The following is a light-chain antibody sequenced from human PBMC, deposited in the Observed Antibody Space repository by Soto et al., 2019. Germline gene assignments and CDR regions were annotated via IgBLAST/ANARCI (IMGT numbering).Light chain of an antibody. CDR1: QTVGTY. CDR2: GAS. V-gene: IGKV3-20*01. J-gene: IGKJ4*01. Sequence: GAVSLYNRERATLSCRASQTVGTYLAWYQQKPGQAPRLLMYGASSRATGIPDRFSGSGSGTDFTLTISRLEPEDLAVYSCQQYVIIPLTFCG. CDR3: QQYVIIPLT.